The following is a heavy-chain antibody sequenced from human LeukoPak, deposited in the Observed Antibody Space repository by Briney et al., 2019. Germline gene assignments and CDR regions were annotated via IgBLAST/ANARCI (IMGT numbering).Heavy chain of an antibody. CDR2: ISYDGSNK. CDR3: ARDPSGSYFPYFDY. D-gene: IGHD1-26*01. J-gene: IGHJ4*02. V-gene: IGHV3-30*03. CDR1: GFTFSSYG. Sequence: GGSLRLSCAASGFTFSSYGMHWVRQAPGKGLEWVAVISYDGSNKYYADSVKGRFTISRDNSKNTLYLQMNSLRAEDTAVYYCARDPSGSYFPYFDYWGQGTLVTVSS.